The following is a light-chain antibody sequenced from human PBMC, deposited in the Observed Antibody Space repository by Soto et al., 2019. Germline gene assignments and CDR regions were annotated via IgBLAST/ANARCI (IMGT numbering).Light chain of an antibody. CDR1: QGLGSN. CDR3: QQYHNLWT. Sequence: EIVMTQSPATLSVSPGETVTLSCRASQGLGSNLAWYQQKPGQAPRLLIYDASSRAAAIPARFSGSGSGTVFALTISSLQSDDFAVYYCQQYHNLWTFGQGTEVEIK. CDR2: DAS. V-gene: IGKV3-15*01. J-gene: IGKJ1*01.